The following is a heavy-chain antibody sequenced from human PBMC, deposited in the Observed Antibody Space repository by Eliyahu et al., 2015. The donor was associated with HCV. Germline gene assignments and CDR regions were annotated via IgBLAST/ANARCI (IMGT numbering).Heavy chain of an antibody. J-gene: IGHJ4*02. D-gene: IGHD6-6*01. CDR3: ARIGYSSSSLDY. Sequence: EVQLVESGGGLVQPGGSLRLSCAASGFPFTNYWMTWVRQAPGKGLEWVANIKQDGSVKYYVDSLKGRFTISRDNTKKSLYLQMNSLRADDTAVYYCARIGYSSSSLDYWGQGTLLIVSS. CDR1: GFPFTNYW. CDR2: IKQDGSVK. V-gene: IGHV3-7*03.